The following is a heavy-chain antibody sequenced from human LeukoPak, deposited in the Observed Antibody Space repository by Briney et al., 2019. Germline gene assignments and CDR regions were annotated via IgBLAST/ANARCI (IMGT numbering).Heavy chain of an antibody. Sequence: SETLSLTCTASGGSISSSSYYWGWIRQPPGKGLEWIGSIYYSGSTYYNPSLKSRVTISVDTSKNQFSLNLSSVTAADTAVYYCARGHYFDRGGPFDIWGQGTTVTVSS. D-gene: IGHD3-9*01. CDR2: IYYSGST. V-gene: IGHV4-39*07. CDR3: ARGHYFDRGGPFDI. CDR1: GGSISSSSYY. J-gene: IGHJ3*02.